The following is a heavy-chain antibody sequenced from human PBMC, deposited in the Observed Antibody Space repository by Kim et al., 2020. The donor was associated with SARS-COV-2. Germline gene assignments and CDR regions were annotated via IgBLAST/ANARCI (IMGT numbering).Heavy chain of an antibody. J-gene: IGHJ4*01. Sequence: GTSYYSPPRKSRIAISVDTSKNQFSLKLSSVTAADTAVYYCARAIGTEDDYWGQGTLVTVSS. CDR3: ARAIGTEDDY. V-gene: IGHV4-31*02. CDR2: GTS.